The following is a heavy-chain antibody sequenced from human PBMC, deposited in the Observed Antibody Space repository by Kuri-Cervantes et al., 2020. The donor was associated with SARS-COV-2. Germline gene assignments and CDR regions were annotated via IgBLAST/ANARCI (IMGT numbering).Heavy chain of an antibody. CDR1: GFTFSSYW. J-gene: IGHJ3*02. Sequence: GSLRLSCAASGFTFSSYWMSWVRQPPGKGLEWIGEINHSGSTNYNPSLKSRVTISVDTSKNQFSLKLSSVTAADTAVYYCARGHWSGYSNAAEMGAFDIWGQGTTVTVSS. CDR3: ARGHWSGYSNAAEMGAFDI. V-gene: IGHV4-34*01. D-gene: IGHD3-3*01. CDR2: INHSGST.